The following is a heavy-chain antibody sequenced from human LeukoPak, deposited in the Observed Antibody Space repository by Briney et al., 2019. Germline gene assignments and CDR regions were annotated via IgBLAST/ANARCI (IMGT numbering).Heavy chain of an antibody. CDR3: AKYASSSWLFRGFDY. J-gene: IGHJ4*02. Sequence: GGSLRLSCAASGFTFSSYGMHWVRQAPGKGLEWVAFIRYDGSNKYYADSVKGRFTISRDNSKNTLYLQMNSLRAEDTAVCYCAKYASSSWLFRGFDYWGQGTLVTVSS. CDR2: IRYDGSNK. D-gene: IGHD3-22*01. V-gene: IGHV3-30*02. CDR1: GFTFSSYG.